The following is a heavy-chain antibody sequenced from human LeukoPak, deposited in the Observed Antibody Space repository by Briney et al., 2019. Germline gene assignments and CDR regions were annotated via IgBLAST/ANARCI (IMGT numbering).Heavy chain of an antibody. CDR2: IYSGGST. Sequence: GGSLRLSCAASGFTVSSNYMSWVRQAPGKGLEWVSVIYSGGSTYYADSVKGRFTISRDNSKNTLYLQMNSLRAEDTAVYYCAREKGYCSSTSCYAFGWFDPWGQGTLVTVSS. CDR1: GFTVSSNY. V-gene: IGHV3-66*01. D-gene: IGHD2-2*01. CDR3: AREKGYCSSTSCYAFGWFDP. J-gene: IGHJ5*02.